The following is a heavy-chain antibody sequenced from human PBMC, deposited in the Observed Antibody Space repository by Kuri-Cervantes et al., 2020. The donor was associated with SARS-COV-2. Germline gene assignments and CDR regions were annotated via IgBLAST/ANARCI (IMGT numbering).Heavy chain of an antibody. V-gene: IGHV3-30-3*01. CDR2: ISYDGSNK. Sequence: GGSLRLSCAASGFTFSSYAMHWVRQAPGKGLEWVAVISYDGSNKYYADSVKGRFTISRDFSKNTLYLQLNSLRPEDTAVYYCARGLLRHIAVAGSSPTDFDYWGQGTLVTVSS. D-gene: IGHD6-19*01. J-gene: IGHJ4*02. CDR1: GFTFSSYA. CDR3: ARGLLRHIAVAGSSPTDFDY.